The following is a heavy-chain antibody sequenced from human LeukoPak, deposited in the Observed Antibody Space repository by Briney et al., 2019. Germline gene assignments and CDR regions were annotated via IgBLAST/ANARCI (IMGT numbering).Heavy chain of an antibody. V-gene: IGHV4-34*01. Sequence: PSETLSLTCAVYGGSFSGYYWSWIRQPPGKGLEWIGEINHSGSTNYNPSLKSRVTISVDTSKNQFSLKLSSVTAADTAVYYCARGARPNYYGSGSYRPFDYWGQGTPVTVSS. D-gene: IGHD3-10*01. CDR1: GGSFSGYY. CDR2: INHSGST. CDR3: ARGARPNYYGSGSYRPFDY. J-gene: IGHJ4*02.